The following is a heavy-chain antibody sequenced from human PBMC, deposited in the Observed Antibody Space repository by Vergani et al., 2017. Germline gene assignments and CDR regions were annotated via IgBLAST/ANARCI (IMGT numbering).Heavy chain of an antibody. CDR2: IYYSGST. J-gene: IGHJ4*02. Sequence: QVQLQESGPGLVKPSQTLSLTCTVSGGSISSGGYYWSWIRQHPGKGLEWIGYIYYSGSTYYTPSLKSRFTISVDTSKNQFSLRLSSVTAADTAVYYCARDTSVGGFDYWGQGTLVTVSS. V-gene: IGHV4-31*03. D-gene: IGHD2-15*01. CDR3: ARDTSVGGFDY. CDR1: GGSISSGGYY.